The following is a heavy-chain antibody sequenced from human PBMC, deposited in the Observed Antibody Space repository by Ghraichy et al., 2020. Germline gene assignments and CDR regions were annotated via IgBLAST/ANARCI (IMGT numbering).Heavy chain of an antibody. CDR2: INHSGNS. CDR3: ASARSDLVSRGGPMDV. CDR1: GGSFSGHF. D-gene: IGHD3-16*01. Sequence: SQTLSLTCAVYGGSFSGHFCHWVRQPPGKGLEWLGEINHSGNSNYNPSLKSRVTISVDASKNEFSLTLTSVTAADTALYYCASARSDLVSRGGPMDVWGQGTTVTVSS. V-gene: IGHV4-34*01. J-gene: IGHJ6*02.